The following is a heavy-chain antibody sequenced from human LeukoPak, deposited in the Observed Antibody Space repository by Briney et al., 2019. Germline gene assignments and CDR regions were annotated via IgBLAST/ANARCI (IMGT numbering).Heavy chain of an antibody. J-gene: IGHJ5*02. Sequence: TGGSLRLSCAASGLTFSSYAMSWVRQAPGKGLEWVANIKQDGSEKKYVDSVKGRFTISRDNAKNSLYLQMNSLRAEDTAMYYCMTASRSSSWPPPTWGQGTLVTVSS. CDR2: IKQDGSEK. CDR3: MTASRSSSWPPPT. D-gene: IGHD6-13*01. V-gene: IGHV3-7*01. CDR1: GLTFSSYA.